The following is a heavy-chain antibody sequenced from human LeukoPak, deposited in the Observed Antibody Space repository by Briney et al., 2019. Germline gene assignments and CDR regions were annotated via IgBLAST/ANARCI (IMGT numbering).Heavy chain of an antibody. D-gene: IGHD6-13*01. CDR3: ARDQYSSSWYWFDP. CDR2: IIPIFGTA. Sequence: SVTVSCTASGGTFSSYAISWVRQAPEQGLEWMGGIIPIFGTANYAQKFQGRVTITADESTSTAYMELSSLRSEDTAVYYCARDQYSSSWYWFDPWGQGTLVTVSS. V-gene: IGHV1-69*13. CDR1: GGTFSSYA. J-gene: IGHJ5*02.